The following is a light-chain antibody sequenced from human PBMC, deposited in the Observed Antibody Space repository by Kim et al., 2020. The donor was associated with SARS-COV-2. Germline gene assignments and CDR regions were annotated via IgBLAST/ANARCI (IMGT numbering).Light chain of an antibody. CDR2: AVS. Sequence: SASVGDRVTITCRASQGVANYLAGFQQKPGKVPKRLIYAVSTLQSGVPSRFSGSGAETEFTLTINGLQPEDFATYYCQQHNSNPHTFGQGTKLEI. CDR3: QQHNSNPHT. J-gene: IGKJ2*01. CDR1: QGVANY. V-gene: IGKV1-17*03.